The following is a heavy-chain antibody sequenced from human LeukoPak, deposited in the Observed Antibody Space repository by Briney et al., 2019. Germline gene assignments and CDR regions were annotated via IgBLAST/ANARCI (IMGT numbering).Heavy chain of an antibody. CDR3: ARHGLLWFGEFSPHYYYYGMDV. V-gene: IGHV4-59*08. Sequence: SETLSLTCTVSGGSISSYYWSWIRQPPGKRLEWIGYIYYSGSTNYNPSLKSRVTISVDTSKNQFSLKLSSVTAADTAVYYCARHGLLWFGEFSPHYYYYGMDVWGQGTTVTVSS. D-gene: IGHD3-10*01. J-gene: IGHJ6*02. CDR2: IYYSGST. CDR1: GGSISSYY.